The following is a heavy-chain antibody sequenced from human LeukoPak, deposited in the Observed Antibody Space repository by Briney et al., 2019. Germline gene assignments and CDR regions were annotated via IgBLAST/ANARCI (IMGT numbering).Heavy chain of an antibody. CDR2: FDPEDGET. Sequence: GASVKVSCKVSGYTLTELSMHRVRQAPGKGLEWMGGFDPEDGETIYAQKFQGRVTMTEDTSTDTAYMELSSLRSKDTAVYYCATLPFYGSGSYYTLPFDYWGQGTLVTVSS. J-gene: IGHJ4*02. D-gene: IGHD3-10*01. CDR1: GYTLTELS. V-gene: IGHV1-24*01. CDR3: ATLPFYGSGSYYTLPFDY.